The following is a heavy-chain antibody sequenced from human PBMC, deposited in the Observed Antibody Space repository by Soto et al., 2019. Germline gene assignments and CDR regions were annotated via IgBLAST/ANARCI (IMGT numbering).Heavy chain of an antibody. CDR3: ARYMAPVITIFGVVTAIVLDY. V-gene: IGHV1-18*01. J-gene: IGHJ4*01. CDR2: ISTSNGYT. CDR1: GYSFSTYG. D-gene: IGHD3-3*01. Sequence: ASVKVSCKASGYSFSTYGISWVRQAPGQGLEWMGWISTSNGYTNYAQKFQGRVSMTTDTSTNTAYMEVRSLRSDDTAFYFCARYMAPVITIFGVVTAIVLDYWGHGTLVTVSS.